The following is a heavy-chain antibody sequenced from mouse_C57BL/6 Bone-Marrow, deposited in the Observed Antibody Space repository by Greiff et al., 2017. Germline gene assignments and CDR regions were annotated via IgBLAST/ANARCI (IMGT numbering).Heavy chain of an antibody. CDR2: ISSGGSYT. Sequence: EVQLVESGGDLVKPGGSLKLSCAASGFTFSSYGMSWVRQTPDQRLEWVATISSGGSYTYYPDSVKGRFTISRDNATNTLYLQMRSLKSEDTAMYYCSRWLYAMDYWGQGTSVTVSS. CDR3: SRWLYAMDY. CDR1: GFTFSSYG. J-gene: IGHJ4*01. V-gene: IGHV5-6*01.